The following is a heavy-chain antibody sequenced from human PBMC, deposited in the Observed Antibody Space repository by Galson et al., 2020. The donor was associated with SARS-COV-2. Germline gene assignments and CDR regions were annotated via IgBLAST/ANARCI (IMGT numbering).Heavy chain of an antibody. J-gene: IGHJ4*02. CDR3: TTDDIRGTPTNFDH. D-gene: IGHD1-7*01. V-gene: IGHV3-15*05. CDR2: IKNKADGATT. Sequence: GESLNISCVASGFTFSDTWMTWVRQAPGKGLEWVGRIKNKADGATTGYAAPVKGRFVISRDESKDTLYLEMNSLKIEDTGVYYCTTDDIRGTPTNFDHWGQGTLVTVSS. CDR1: GFTFSDTW.